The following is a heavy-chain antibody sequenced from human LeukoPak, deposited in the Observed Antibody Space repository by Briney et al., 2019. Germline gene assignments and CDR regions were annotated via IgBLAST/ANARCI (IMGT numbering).Heavy chain of an antibody. CDR3: AKDALQVWELLRMIDY. J-gene: IGHJ4*02. D-gene: IGHD1-26*01. CDR2: ISGSGGST. CDR1: GFTFSSYA. Sequence: GGSLRLSCAASGFTFSSYAMSWVRQAPGKGLEWVSAISGSGGSTYYADSVKGRFTISRDNSKNTLYLQMNSLRAEDTAVYYCAKDALQVWELLRMIDYWGQGTLVTVSS. V-gene: IGHV3-23*01.